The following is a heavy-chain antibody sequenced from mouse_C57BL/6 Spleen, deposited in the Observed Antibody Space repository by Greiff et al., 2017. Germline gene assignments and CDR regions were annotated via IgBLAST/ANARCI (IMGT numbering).Heavy chain of an antibody. CDR3: ARWNYGNFPFAD. D-gene: IGHD2-1*01. J-gene: IGHJ3*01. Sequence: QVQLQQPGAELVRPGSSVKLSCKASGYTFTSYWMDWVKQRPGQGLEWIGNIYPSDSETHYNQNFKDKATLTVDKTSSTAYIQLSSLTSEDSAVYYCARWNYGNFPFADWGQGTLVTVSA. CDR1: GYTFTSYW. V-gene: IGHV1-61*01. CDR2: IYPSDSET.